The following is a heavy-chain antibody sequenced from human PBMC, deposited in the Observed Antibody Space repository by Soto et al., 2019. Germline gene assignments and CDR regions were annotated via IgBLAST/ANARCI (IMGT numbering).Heavy chain of an antibody. CDR1: GFTFSSYG. CDR3: AKDHLSAAADTDYYYGMDV. D-gene: IGHD6-13*01. V-gene: IGHV3-30*18. Sequence: GGSLRLSCAASGFTFSSYGMHWVHQAPGKGLEWVAVISYDGSNKYYADSVKGRFTISRDNSKNTLYLQMNSLRAEDTAVYYCAKDHLSAAADTDYYYGMDVWGQGTTVTVSS. J-gene: IGHJ6*02. CDR2: ISYDGSNK.